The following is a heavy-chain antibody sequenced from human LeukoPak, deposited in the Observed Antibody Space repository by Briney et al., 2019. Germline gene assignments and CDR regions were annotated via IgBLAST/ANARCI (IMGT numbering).Heavy chain of an antibody. J-gene: IGHJ3*02. CDR2: IYYSGST. Sequence: PSETLSLTCTVSGGSISSYYWSWLRQPPGKGLEWIGYIYYSGSTNYNPSLKSRVTISVDTSKNQFSLKLSSVTAADTAVYYCARVEEAPLDAFDIWGQGTTVTVSS. CDR1: GGSISSYY. CDR3: ARVEEAPLDAFDI. V-gene: IGHV4-59*01.